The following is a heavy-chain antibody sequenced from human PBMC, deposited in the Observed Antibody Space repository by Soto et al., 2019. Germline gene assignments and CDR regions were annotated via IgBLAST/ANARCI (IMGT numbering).Heavy chain of an antibody. Sequence: QVQLVESGGGVVQPGRSLRLSCAASGFTFSSYAMHWVRQAPGKGLEWVAVISYDGSNKYYADSVKGRFTISRDNSKNTLYLQMNSLRAEDTVVYYCARSLSWGQGTMVTVSS. J-gene: IGHJ3*01. CDR2: ISYDGSNK. V-gene: IGHV3-30-3*01. CDR1: GFTFSSYA. CDR3: ARSLS.